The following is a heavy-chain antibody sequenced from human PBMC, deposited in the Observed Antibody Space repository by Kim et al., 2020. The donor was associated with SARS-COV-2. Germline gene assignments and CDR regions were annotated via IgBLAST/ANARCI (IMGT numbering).Heavy chain of an antibody. J-gene: IGHJ3*02. Sequence: GGSLRLSCAASGFTFTNYWMHWVRQAPGKGLVWVSRIRPDGSETGYSDSVRGRFTISRDIAKNMLYLQMNSLTAEDTAVYYCTRDARLTIVSPGAFDIWGRGPMVTLPS. CDR1: GFTFTNYW. D-gene: IGHD3-10*01. CDR3: TRDARLTIVSPGAFDI. CDR2: IRPDGSET. V-gene: IGHV3-74*01.